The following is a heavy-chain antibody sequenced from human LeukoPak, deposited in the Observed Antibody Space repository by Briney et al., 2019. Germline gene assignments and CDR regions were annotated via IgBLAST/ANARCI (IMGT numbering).Heavy chain of an antibody. CDR2: ISYDGSNK. V-gene: IGHV3-30*19. J-gene: IGHJ4*02. D-gene: IGHD1-26*01. CDR1: GLNIRNYW. CDR3: ARAAIASIVGATIDY. Sequence: GGSLRLSCALSGLNIRNYWMHWFRQAPGKGLEWVAVISYDGSNKYYADSVKGRFTISRDNSKNTLYLQMNSLRAEDTAVYYCARAAIASIVGATIDYWGQGTLVTVSS.